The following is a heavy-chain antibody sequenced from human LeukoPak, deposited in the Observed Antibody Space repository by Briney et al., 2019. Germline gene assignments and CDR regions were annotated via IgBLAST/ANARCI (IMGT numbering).Heavy chain of an antibody. V-gene: IGHV3-48*01. CDR3: ARDWVVVPAAHPFDY. Sequence: GGSLRLXCAASGFTFSSYSMNWDRRAPGKGLEWVSYISSSSSTIYYADSVKGRFTISRDNAKNSLYLQMNSLRAEDTAVYYCARDWVVVPAAHPFDYWGQGTLVTVSS. CDR2: ISSSSSTI. CDR1: GFTFSSYS. J-gene: IGHJ4*02. D-gene: IGHD2-2*01.